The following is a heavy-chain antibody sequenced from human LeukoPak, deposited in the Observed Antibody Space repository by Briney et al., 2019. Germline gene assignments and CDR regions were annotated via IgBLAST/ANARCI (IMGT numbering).Heavy chain of an antibody. CDR2: IQYDANNQ. D-gene: IGHD3-10*01. Sequence: PGGSLRLSCAASGFSFSDYGMHWVRQASGKGLELVAFIQYDANNQYYSDSVKGRFTISRDNSKNTLYLQMNDLRPEDTAKYYCAKRNTMIRGGPCFDHWGQGLLVTVSS. CDR3: AKRNTMIRGGPCFDH. CDR1: GFSFSDYG. J-gene: IGHJ4*02. V-gene: IGHV3-30*02.